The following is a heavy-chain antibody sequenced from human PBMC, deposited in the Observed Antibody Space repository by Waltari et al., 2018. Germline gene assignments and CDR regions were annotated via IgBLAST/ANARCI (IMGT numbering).Heavy chain of an antibody. CDR1: GYTFTGYY. J-gene: IGHJ5*02. D-gene: IGHD6-13*01. CDR2: INPNSGGT. Sequence: QVQLVQSGAEVKKPGASVTVSCKASGYTFTGYYVHWVRPAPGQGLEWMGWINPNSGGTNYAQKFQGWVTMTRDTSISTAYMELSRLRSDDTAVYYCARARRIAAAGTDWFDPWGQGTLVTVSS. V-gene: IGHV1-2*04. CDR3: ARARRIAAAGTDWFDP.